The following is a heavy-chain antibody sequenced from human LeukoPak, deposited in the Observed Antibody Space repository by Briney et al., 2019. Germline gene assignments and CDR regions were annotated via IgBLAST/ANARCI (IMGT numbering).Heavy chain of an antibody. J-gene: IGHJ4*02. V-gene: IGHV1-69*13. D-gene: IGHD7-27*01. CDR3: ARGFSGPNWGKRYYDH. CDR2: IILIFGST. CDR1: GVALSGYA. Sequence: VNVSCKASGVALSGYAVTWVRRAPGQGLEWMGGIILIFGSTNYAPKFEGRLTITADESTNTVYMELSSLRSEDTAVYFCARGFSGPNWGKRYYDHWGQGTLVGGSS.